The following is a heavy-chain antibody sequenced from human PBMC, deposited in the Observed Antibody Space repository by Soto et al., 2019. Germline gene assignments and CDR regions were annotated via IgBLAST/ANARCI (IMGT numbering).Heavy chain of an antibody. CDR1: GYTFTTYD. D-gene: IGHD3-22*01. V-gene: IGHV1-18*01. Sequence: ASVKVSCKTSGYTFTTYDISSVRQAPGQGLEWMGKISTYSAITNYAQKLQGRVTMTTDTSTSTAYMELRSLRSDDTAVYYCARDDSSGYSTDPWGQGTLVTVSS. CDR2: ISTYSAIT. J-gene: IGHJ5*02. CDR3: ARDDSSGYSTDP.